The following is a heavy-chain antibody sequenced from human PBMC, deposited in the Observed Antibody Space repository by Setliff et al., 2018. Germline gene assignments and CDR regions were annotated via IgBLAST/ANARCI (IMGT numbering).Heavy chain of an antibody. CDR2: IKSTTEDAST. CDR1: GFTFSSYS. Sequence: GESLKISCAASGFTFSSYSMNWVRQAPGKGLEWVGRIKSTTEDASTDLAAAVKGRFTMSRDDSKNTVYLQMSSLKSEDTAVYYCATGPRDNRNFLNWLGSWGQGTLVTVSS. V-gene: IGHV3-15*01. J-gene: IGHJ5*01. CDR3: ATGPRDNRNFLNWLGS. D-gene: IGHD3-9*01.